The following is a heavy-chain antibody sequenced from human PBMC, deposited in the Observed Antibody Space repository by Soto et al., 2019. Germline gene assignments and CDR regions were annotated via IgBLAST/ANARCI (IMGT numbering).Heavy chain of an antibody. CDR3: ARVDGTMVRAGYFDL. CDR1: GYTFTGYY. Sequence: ASVKVSCKASGYTFTGYYVHWVRQAPGQGLEWMGWINAGNGNTKYSQKFQGRVTITRDTSASTAYMELSSLRSEDTAVYYCARVDGTMVRAGYFDLWGRRTLVTVSS. J-gene: IGHJ2*01. D-gene: IGHD3-10*01. CDR2: INAGNGNT. V-gene: IGHV1-3*01.